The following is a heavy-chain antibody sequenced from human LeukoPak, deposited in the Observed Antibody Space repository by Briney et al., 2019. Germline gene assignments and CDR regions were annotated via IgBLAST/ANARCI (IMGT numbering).Heavy chain of an antibody. V-gene: IGHV4-4*02. J-gene: IGHJ4*02. CDR3: ARGVAGVVITYFDY. Sequence: PSETLSLTCAVSGGSISSSNWWSWVRQPPGKGLEWIGRIYTSGSTNYNPSLKSRVTMSVDTSKNQFSLKLSSVTAADTAVYYCARGVAGVVITYFDYWGQGTLVTVSS. CDR1: GGSISSSNW. D-gene: IGHD3-3*01. CDR2: IYTSGST.